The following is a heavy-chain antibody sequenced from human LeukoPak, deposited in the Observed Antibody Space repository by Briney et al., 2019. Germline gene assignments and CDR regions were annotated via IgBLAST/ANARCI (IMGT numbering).Heavy chain of an antibody. J-gene: IGHJ4*02. CDR1: GRSFSGYY. V-gene: IGHV4-34*01. CDR2: IDHSGST. Sequence: SETLSRTCAVYGRSFSGYYLSWIRQPPGKGLEWIGEIDHSGSTNYNPSLKSRVTISVDTSKNQFSLKLSSVTAADTAVYYCARLHRRGSGSYYNLPLFDYWGQGTLVTVSS. D-gene: IGHD3-10*01. CDR3: ARLHRRGSGSYYNLPLFDY.